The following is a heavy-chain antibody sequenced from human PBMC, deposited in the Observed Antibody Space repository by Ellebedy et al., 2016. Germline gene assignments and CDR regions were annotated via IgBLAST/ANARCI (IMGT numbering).Heavy chain of an antibody. J-gene: IGHJ6*02. CDR2: INAGNGHT. CDR3: ARGGPKHKGVVTEYYFYDMDV. Sequence: ASVKVSCKASGYTFTSYAMHWVSQAPGQRLERMGWINAGNGHTKYSQKFQGRVTITADKFTRTGYMELSSLRSEDTAVYYCARGGPKHKGVVTEYYFYDMDVWGQGTTVTVSS. V-gene: IGHV1-3*01. CDR1: GYTFTSYA. D-gene: IGHD2-21*02.